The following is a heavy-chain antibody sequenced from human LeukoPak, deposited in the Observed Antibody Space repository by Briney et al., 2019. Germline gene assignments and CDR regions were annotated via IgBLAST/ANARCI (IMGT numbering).Heavy chain of an antibody. Sequence: GGSLPLSCAASGFIFISYAMSWVRQAPGKGLEWVSAISGSGGSTYYADAVKGRFTISRDNSKDTLYMQMNSLRAEDTAIYYCAKGIQLWFYSYDYWGQGTLVTVSS. CDR3: AKGIQLWFYSYDY. V-gene: IGHV3-23*01. CDR2: ISGSGGST. D-gene: IGHD5-18*01. J-gene: IGHJ4*02. CDR1: GFIFISYA.